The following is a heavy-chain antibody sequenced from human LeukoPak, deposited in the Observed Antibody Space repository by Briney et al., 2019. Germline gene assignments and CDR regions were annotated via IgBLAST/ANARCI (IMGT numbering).Heavy chain of an antibody. CDR2: IIPIFGTA. CDR1: GGTFISYA. J-gene: IGHJ4*02. CDR3: ASTLIEGCSGCQNPGDY. V-gene: IGHV1-69*06. D-gene: IGHD6-19*01. Sequence: GASVKVSCKASGGTFISYAISWVGQAPGQGLEGMGGIIPIFGTANYAQKFQGRVTITADKSTSTAYMELSSLRSEDTAVYYCASTLIEGCSGCQNPGDYWGQGTLVTVSS.